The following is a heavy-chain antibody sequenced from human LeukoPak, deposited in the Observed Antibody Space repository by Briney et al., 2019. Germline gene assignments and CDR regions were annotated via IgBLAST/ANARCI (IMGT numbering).Heavy chain of an antibody. D-gene: IGHD3-16*01. CDR3: ARGYEQPNLDY. CDR1: GFTFISYS. V-gene: IGHV3-21*01. J-gene: IGHJ4*02. Sequence: PGGSLRLSFAASGFTFISYSMNWVRPAPGKGLGWVSSISSSSSYIYYADSVKGRFTISRDNAKNSLYLQMNSLRAEDTAVYYCARGYEQPNLDYWGQGTLVTVSS. CDR2: ISSSSSYI.